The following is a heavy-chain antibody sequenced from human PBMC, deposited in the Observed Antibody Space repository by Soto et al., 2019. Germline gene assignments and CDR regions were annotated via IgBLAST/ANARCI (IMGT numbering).Heavy chain of an antibody. V-gene: IGHV3-48*02. CDR1: GFSFSDYS. CDR2: IRDGVGSI. CDR3: ARGGGGGLFEH. Sequence: PGGSLRLSCAASGFSFSDYSMNWVRQAPGKGLEWLAYIRDGVGSIKYADSVEGRFTISRDNAKNSLYLQMNSLRDEDTAVYYCARGGGGGLFEHWGQGVLVTVSS. J-gene: IGHJ4*02. D-gene: IGHD2-21*01.